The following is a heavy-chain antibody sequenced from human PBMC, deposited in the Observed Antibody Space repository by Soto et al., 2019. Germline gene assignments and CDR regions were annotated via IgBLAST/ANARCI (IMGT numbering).Heavy chain of an antibody. CDR3: EAAQFGGYYPGAAFEI. Sequence: ASVKVSCKASGFTFTSSAMQCVRQARGQRLEWIGWIVVGSGNTNYAQKFQERVTITRDMSTSPAYMELGSLRTEDTAGYYCEAAQFGGYYPGAAFEIGGKGKRGTV. CDR2: IVVGSGNT. J-gene: IGHJ3*02. CDR1: GFTFTSSA. V-gene: IGHV1-58*02. D-gene: IGHD3-3*01.